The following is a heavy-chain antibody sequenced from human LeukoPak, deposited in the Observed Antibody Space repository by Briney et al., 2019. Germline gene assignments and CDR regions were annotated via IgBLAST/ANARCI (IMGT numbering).Heavy chain of an antibody. CDR3: ARLLLWFGETQSNFDY. CDR2: ISAYNGNT. Sequence: ASVKVSCKASGYTFTSYGISWVRQAPGQGLEWMGWISAYNGNTNYAQKLQGRVTITTDTSTSTAYMELRSLRSDVTAVYYCARLLLWFGETQSNFDYWGQGPLVTVSS. D-gene: IGHD3-10*01. CDR1: GYTFTSYG. V-gene: IGHV1-18*01. J-gene: IGHJ4*02.